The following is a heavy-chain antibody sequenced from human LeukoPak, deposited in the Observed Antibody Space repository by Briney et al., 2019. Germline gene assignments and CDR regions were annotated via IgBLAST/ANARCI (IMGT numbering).Heavy chain of an antibody. D-gene: IGHD6-19*01. Sequence: GGSLRLSCAASGLTFSSYGMHWVRQAPGKGLEWVSYISSSGSTIYYADSVKGRFTISRDNAKNSLYLQMNSLRAEDTAVYYCARSWLVYNWFDPWGQGTLVTVSS. V-gene: IGHV3-48*04. J-gene: IGHJ5*02. CDR1: GLTFSSYG. CDR2: ISSSGSTI. CDR3: ARSWLVYNWFDP.